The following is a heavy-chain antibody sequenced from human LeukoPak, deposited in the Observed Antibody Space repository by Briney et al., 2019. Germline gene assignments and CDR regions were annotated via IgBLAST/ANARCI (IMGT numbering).Heavy chain of an antibody. Sequence: ASVKVSCKVSGYTLTEVSIHWVRQAPEKGLEWMGGLDPEDDETIYARKFQGRVTMTEDIATDTAYMELSSLRSEDTAVYYCAKVGAMGSGTYLYYNYYAMDVWGQGTTVTVSS. CDR1: GYTLTEVS. CDR3: AKVGAMGSGTYLYYNYYAMDV. D-gene: IGHD1-26*01. CDR2: LDPEDDET. J-gene: IGHJ6*02. V-gene: IGHV1-24*01.